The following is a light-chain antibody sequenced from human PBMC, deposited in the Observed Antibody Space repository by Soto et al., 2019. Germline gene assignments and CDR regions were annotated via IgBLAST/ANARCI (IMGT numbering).Light chain of an antibody. Sequence: EIVMTQSPATLSVSPGERATLSCRASQSVSSNLAWYQQKPGQAPRLLIYGASNRATGIPARFSGSGSGTEFPLTISSLQSEDFAVYYCQQYNNWPPWTFGQGTQVEIK. CDR3: QQYNNWPPWT. CDR1: QSVSSN. J-gene: IGKJ1*01. V-gene: IGKV3-15*01. CDR2: GAS.